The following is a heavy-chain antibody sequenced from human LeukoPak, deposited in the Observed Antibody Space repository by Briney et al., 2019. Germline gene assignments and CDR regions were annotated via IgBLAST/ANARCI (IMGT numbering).Heavy chain of an antibody. CDR1: GVTFSSYA. CDR2: ISSDGSNK. J-gene: IGHJ3*02. V-gene: IGHV3-30-3*01. CDR3: ARDQDALTGNGAFDI. Sequence: GRSLRLSCAGSGVTFSSYAMPWVRQAPGKGLEWVAVISSDGSNKYYADSVKGRFTISRDNSKSTLYLQMNSLRPEDSAVYYCARDQDALTGNGAFDIWGRGTMVTVSS. D-gene: IGHD3-9*01.